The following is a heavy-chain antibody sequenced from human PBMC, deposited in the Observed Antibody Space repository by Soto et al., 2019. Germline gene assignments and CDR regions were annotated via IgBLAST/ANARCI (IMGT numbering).Heavy chain of an antibody. CDR1: GFTFSDYY. Sequence: QVQLVESGGALVKPGGSLRLSCAASGFTFSDYYMTWIRQAPGKGLGWVAYISLSGSMIDYADSVKGRFTISRDNAKNSLFLQMDSLRAEDSAVYYWLRRSGFDYFVAFDVSGQGTVVTVSS. D-gene: IGHD5-12*01. CDR3: LRRSGFDYFVAFDV. CDR2: ISLSGSMI. J-gene: IGHJ3*01. V-gene: IGHV3-11*01.